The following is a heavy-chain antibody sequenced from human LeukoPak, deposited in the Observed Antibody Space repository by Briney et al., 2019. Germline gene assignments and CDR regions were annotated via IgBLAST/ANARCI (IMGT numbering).Heavy chain of an antibody. CDR1: GFTFSSYS. D-gene: IGHD6-19*01. V-gene: IGHV3-74*01. CDR3: ARPYRSGWVNDGFDI. J-gene: IGHJ3*02. CDR2: INSDGSST. Sequence: GGSLRLSCAASGFTFSSYSMNWVRQAPGKGLVWVSRINSDGSSTSYADSVKGRFTISRDNAKNTLFLQMDSLRAEDTALYYCARPYRSGWVNDGFDIWGQGTMVTVSS.